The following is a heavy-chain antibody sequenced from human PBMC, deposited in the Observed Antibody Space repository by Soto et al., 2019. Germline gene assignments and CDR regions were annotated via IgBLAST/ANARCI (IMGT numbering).Heavy chain of an antibody. J-gene: IGHJ5*02. CDR3: ARDREWELDLNWFDP. D-gene: IGHD1-26*01. CDR1: GGSISSYY. CDR2: IYTSGST. V-gene: IGHV4-4*07. Sequence: QVQLQESGPGLVKPSETLSLTCTVSGGSISSYYWSWIRQPAGKGLEWIGRIYTSGSTNYNPSLNSRVTMSVDTSQNQASLKLSSVTAADTAVYYCARDREWELDLNWFDPWGQGTLVTVCS.